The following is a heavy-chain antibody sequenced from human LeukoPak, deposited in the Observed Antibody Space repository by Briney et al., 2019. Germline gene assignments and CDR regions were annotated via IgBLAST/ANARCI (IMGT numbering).Heavy chain of an antibody. V-gene: IGHV3-48*03. J-gene: IGHJ6*02. CDR1: GFTFSSYE. CDR3: ATPPAAGAYYYYGMDV. Sequence: GGSPRLSCAASGFTFSSYEMNWVRQAPGKGLEWVSYISSSGSTIYYADSVKGRFTISRDNAKNSLYLQMNSLRAEDTAVYYCATPPAAGAYYYYGMDVWGQGTTVTVSS. CDR2: ISSSGSTI. D-gene: IGHD6-13*01.